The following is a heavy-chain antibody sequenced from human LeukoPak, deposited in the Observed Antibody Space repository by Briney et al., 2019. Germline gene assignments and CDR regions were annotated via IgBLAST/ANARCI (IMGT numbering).Heavy chain of an antibody. V-gene: IGHV4-34*01. D-gene: IGHD5-12*01. CDR2: INHSGST. CDR3: ARVGSGYDDY. Sequence: PSETLSLTCAVYGGSFSGYYWSWIRQLPGKGLEWIGEINHSGSTNYNPSLKSRATISVDTSKNQFSLKLSSVTAADTAVYYCARVGSGYDDYWGQGTLVTVSS. CDR1: GGSFSGYY. J-gene: IGHJ4*02.